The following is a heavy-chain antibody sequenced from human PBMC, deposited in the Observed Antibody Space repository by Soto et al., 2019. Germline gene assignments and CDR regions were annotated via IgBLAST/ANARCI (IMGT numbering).Heavy chain of an antibody. CDR3: ARQLIAARPYFDY. Sequence: SETLSLTCTVSGGSISSSSYYWGWIRQPPGKGLEWIGSIYYSGSTYYNPSLKSRVTISVDTSKNQFSLKLSSVTAADTAVYYCARQLIAARPYFDYWGQRTLVTVS. D-gene: IGHD6-6*01. V-gene: IGHV4-39*01. CDR2: IYYSGST. CDR1: GGSISSSSYY. J-gene: IGHJ4*02.